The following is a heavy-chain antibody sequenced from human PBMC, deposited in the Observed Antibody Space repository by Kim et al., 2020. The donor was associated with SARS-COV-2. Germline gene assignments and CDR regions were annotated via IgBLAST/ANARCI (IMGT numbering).Heavy chain of an antibody. J-gene: IGHJ4*02. Sequence: GTANSAQKFQGRVTITADESTSTAYSELSSLRSEDTAVYYCARNSGWLDYWGQGTLVTVSS. D-gene: IGHD5-12*01. CDR3: ARNSGWLDY. V-gene: IGHV1-69*01. CDR2: GTA.